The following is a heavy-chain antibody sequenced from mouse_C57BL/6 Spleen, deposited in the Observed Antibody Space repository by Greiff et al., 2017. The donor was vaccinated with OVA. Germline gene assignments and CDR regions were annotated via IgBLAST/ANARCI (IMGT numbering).Heavy chain of an antibody. V-gene: IGHV5-17*01. D-gene: IGHD1-1*01. Sequence: EVQVVESGGGLVKPGGSLKLSCAASGFTFSDYGMHWVRQAPEKGLEWVAYISSGSSHIYYADTVKGRFTISSDNAKNTLFLQMASLRSESTAMYYCARGYYYGLDDWGQGTTLTVSS. CDR2: ISSGSSHI. J-gene: IGHJ2*01. CDR3: ARGYYYGLDD. CDR1: GFTFSDYG.